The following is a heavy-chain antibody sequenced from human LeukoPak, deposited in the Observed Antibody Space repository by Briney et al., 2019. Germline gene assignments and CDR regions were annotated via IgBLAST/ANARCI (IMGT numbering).Heavy chain of an antibody. J-gene: IGHJ4*02. CDR2: INPNSGGT. D-gene: IGHD2-2*01. V-gene: IGHV1-2*02. Sequence: PESSVKVSCKASGYTFTGYYMHWVRQAPGQGLEWMGWINPNSGGTNYAQKFQGRVTMTRDTSISTAYMELGGLRSDDTAVYYCARDSLVQLGILDYWGQGTLVTVSS. CDR3: ARDSLVQLGILDY. CDR1: GYTFTGYY.